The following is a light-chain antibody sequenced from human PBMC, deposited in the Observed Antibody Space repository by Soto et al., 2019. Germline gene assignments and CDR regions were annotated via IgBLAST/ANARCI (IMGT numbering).Light chain of an antibody. CDR1: SSDVGGYNY. Sequence: QSVLTQPRSVSGSPGHSVTLSCTGTSSDVGGYNYISWYQHHPGKAPKVMIYDVSKRPSGVPDRFSGSKSGNTVSLTISGLQAEDEADYYCSSYTSSSRYVFGTGTKLTVL. CDR2: DVS. CDR3: SSYTSSSRYV. V-gene: IGLV2-11*01. J-gene: IGLJ1*01.